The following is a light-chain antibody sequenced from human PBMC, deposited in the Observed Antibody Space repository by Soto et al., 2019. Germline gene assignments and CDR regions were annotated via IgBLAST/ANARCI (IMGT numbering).Light chain of an antibody. CDR1: SSDVGGYNY. Sequence: QSVLAQPASVSGSPGQSITTSCTGTSSDVGGYNYVSWYQHPPGKAPKLIIYDVTNRPSGVSNPFSGSKSGNTASLTISGLQPEDEANYYCSSYTTSNTRQISFGTGNKVTVL. CDR3: SSYTTSNTRQIS. V-gene: IGLV2-14*03. J-gene: IGLJ1*01. CDR2: DVT.